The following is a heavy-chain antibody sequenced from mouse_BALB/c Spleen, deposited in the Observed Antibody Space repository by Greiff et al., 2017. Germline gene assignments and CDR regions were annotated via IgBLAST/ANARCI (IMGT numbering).Heavy chain of an antibody. Sequence: EVMLVESGGGLVQPGGSLRLSCATSGFTFTDYYMSWVRQPPGKALEWLGFIRNKANGYTTEYSASVKGRFTISRDNSQSILYLQMNTLRAEDSATYYCTRETYYYGSSYYFDYWGQGTALTVSS. CDR2: IRNKANGYTT. J-gene: IGHJ2*01. V-gene: IGHV7-3*02. D-gene: IGHD1-1*01. CDR3: TRETYYYGSSYYFDY. CDR1: GFTFTDYY.